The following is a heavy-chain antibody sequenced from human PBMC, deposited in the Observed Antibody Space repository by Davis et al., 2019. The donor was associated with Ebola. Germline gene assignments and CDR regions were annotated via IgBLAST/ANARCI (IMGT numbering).Heavy chain of an antibody. CDR2: ISYDGSKK. CDR1: GFTFSNYA. CDR3: ARNDFTMVRGRIGHYYYYYGMDV. Sequence: GGSLRLSCAASGFTFSNYAMHWVRQAPGKGLEWVAVISYDGSKKYYADSVKGRITISRDNSKNTLYLQVNSLRVEDTALHYCARNDFTMVRGRIGHYYYYYGMDVWGQGTTVAVSS. V-gene: IGHV3-30*04. J-gene: IGHJ6*02. D-gene: IGHD3-10*01.